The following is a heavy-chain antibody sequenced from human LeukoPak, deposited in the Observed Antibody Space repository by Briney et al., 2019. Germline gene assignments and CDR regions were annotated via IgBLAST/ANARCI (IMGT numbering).Heavy chain of an antibody. CDR1: GYTFTSYG. V-gene: IGHV1-18*01. D-gene: IGHD6-13*01. CDR2: ISAYNGNT. CDR3: ARDVSSSWYPIGDYYYYMDV. J-gene: IGHJ6*03. Sequence: ASVKVSCKASGYTFTSYGISWVRQAPGQGLEWMGWISAYNGNTNYAQKLQGRVTMTTDTSTSTAYMELRSLGSDDTAVYYCARDVSSSWYPIGDYYYYMDVWGKGATVTVSS.